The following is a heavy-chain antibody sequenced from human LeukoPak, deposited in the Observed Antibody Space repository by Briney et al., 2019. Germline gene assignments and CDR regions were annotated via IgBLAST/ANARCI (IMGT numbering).Heavy chain of an antibody. CDR3: ARDQHGQCSSTSCYRTLPYHYGMDV. CDR1: GGSVSSGSYY. Sequence: PSETLSLTCTVSGGSVSSGSYYWSWIRQPPGKGLEWIGYIYYSGSTNYNPSLKSRVTISVDTSKNQFSLKLSSVTAADTAVYYCARDQHGQCSSTSCYRTLPYHYGMDVWGKGTTVTVSS. CDR2: IYYSGST. J-gene: IGHJ6*04. V-gene: IGHV4-61*01. D-gene: IGHD2-2*01.